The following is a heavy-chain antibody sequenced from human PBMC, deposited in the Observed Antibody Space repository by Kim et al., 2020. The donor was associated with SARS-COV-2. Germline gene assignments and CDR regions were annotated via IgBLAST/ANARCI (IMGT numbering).Heavy chain of an antibody. CDR2: ISSDDST. CDR3: AKGRSGSPPAALNY. V-gene: IGHV3-23*01. J-gene: IGHJ4*02. D-gene: IGHD1-26*01. CDR1: GFTFSSYA. Sequence: GGCLRLSCAASGFTFSSYAMSWVRQTPGKGLEWVSTISSDDSTYNADSVKGRFAISRDDSKNTLYLQMNSLRAEDTAIYYCAKGRSGSPPAALNYWGQGTLVTVSS.